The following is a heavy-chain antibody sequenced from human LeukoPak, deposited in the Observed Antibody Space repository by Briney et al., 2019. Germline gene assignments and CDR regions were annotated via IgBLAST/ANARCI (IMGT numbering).Heavy chain of an antibody. CDR2: INPNSGGT. D-gene: IGHD5-24*01. CDR1: AHTFTGYY. V-gene: IGHV1-2*02. J-gene: IGHJ5*02. CDR3: AREDGHSPDP. Sequence: ASVKVSCKASAHTFTGYYIHWVRQAPGQGLEWMGWINPNSGGTTYAQNFQGRVTMTRDTSISTAYMELSRLTSDDTAVYYCAREDGHSPDPWGQGTLVTVSS.